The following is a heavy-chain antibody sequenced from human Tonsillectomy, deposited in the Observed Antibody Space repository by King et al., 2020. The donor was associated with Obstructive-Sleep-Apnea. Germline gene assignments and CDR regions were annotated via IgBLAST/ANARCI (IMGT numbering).Heavy chain of an antibody. J-gene: IGHJ4*02. CDR3: ARGKLGGLIFLPGATGYFDY. CDR2: IYHSGST. V-gene: IGHV4-30-2*01. D-gene: IGHD3-9*01. CDR1: GDSISSGGYS. Sequence: LQLQESGSGLVKPSQTLSLTCAVSGDSISSGGYSWSWIRQPPGKGLEWIGYIYHSGSTYYNPSLKSRVTISVDRSKNQFSLKLSPVTAADTAVFYCARGKLGGLIFLPGATGYFDYWGQGTLVPVSS.